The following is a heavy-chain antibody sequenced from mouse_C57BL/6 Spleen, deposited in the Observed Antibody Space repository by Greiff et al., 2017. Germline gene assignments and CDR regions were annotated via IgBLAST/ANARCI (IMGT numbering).Heavy chain of an antibody. CDR2: INYDGSST. D-gene: IGHD2-4*01. CDR1: GFTFSDYY. CDR3: ARDSKESDYDVLDY. V-gene: IGHV5-16*01. J-gene: IGHJ2*01. Sequence: EVKLMESEGGLVQPGSSMKLSCTASGFTFSDYYMAWVRQVPEKGLEWVANINYDGSSTYYLDSLQSRFIISRDNAKNILYLQMSSMKSEDTATYYCARDSKESDYDVLDYWGQGTTLTVSS.